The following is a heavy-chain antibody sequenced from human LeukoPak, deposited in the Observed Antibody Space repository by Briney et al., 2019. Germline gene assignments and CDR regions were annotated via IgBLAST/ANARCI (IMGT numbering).Heavy chain of an antibody. Sequence: SVKVSCKASGGTFSSYAISWVRQAPGQGLEWMGGIIPIFGTANYAQKFQGRVTITADESTSTAYMELSSLRSEDTAVYYCATDSRYSYGYHLYYYYYGMDVWGQGTTVTVSS. V-gene: IGHV1-69*01. J-gene: IGHJ6*02. CDR1: GGTFSSYA. CDR3: ATDSRYSYGYHLYYYYYGMDV. CDR2: IIPIFGTA. D-gene: IGHD5-18*01.